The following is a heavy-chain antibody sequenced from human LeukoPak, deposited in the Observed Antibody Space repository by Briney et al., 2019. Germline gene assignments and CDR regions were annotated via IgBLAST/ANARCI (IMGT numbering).Heavy chain of an antibody. CDR3: ARGHPWAAAGTRGVFNDY. J-gene: IGHJ4*02. V-gene: IGHV4-30-4*08. D-gene: IGHD6-13*01. Sequence: SETLSLTCTVSGGSISSGDYYWSWIRQPPGKGLEWIGYIYYSGSTYYNPSLKSRVTISVDTSKNQFSLKLSSVTAADTAVYYCARGHPWAAAGTRGVFNDYWGQGTLVTVSS. CDR2: IYYSGST. CDR1: GGSISSGDYY.